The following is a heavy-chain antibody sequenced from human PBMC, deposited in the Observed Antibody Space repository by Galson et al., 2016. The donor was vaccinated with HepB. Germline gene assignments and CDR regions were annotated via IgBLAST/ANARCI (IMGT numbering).Heavy chain of an antibody. V-gene: IGHV3-30*18. J-gene: IGHJ4*02. CDR2: ISYDGRHK. D-gene: IGHD3-9*01. CDR1: GFTFSSYA. Sequence: SLRLSCAASGFTFSSYAMHWVRQALGKVLERVAVISYDGRHKYYAASVKGRFTISRDNSKNTLSLQMNSLRAEDTAVYYCAKNDILAGYSAFNYWGQGTLGTGSS. CDR3: AKNDILAGYSAFNY.